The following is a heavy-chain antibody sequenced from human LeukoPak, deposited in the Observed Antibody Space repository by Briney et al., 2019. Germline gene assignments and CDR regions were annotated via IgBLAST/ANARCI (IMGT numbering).Heavy chain of an antibody. J-gene: IGHJ3*02. Sequence: PSETLSLTCTVSGGSISSSSYYWGWIRQPPGTGLEWIGSIYYSGSTYYNPSLKSRVTISVDTSKNQFSLMLSSVTAADTAVYYCARPIFQGSHCGGDCPRAFDIWGQGTMVTVSS. CDR3: ARPIFQGSHCGGDCPRAFDI. CDR2: IYYSGST. V-gene: IGHV4-39*07. D-gene: IGHD2-21*02. CDR1: GGSISSSSYY.